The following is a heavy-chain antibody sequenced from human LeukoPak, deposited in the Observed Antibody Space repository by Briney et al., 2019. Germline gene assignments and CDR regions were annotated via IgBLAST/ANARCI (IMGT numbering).Heavy chain of an antibody. D-gene: IGHD3-3*01. CDR3: ARDKHHDFWSGRGYYFDY. CDR1: GGSISGYY. J-gene: IGHJ4*02. CDR2: IYTSGST. V-gene: IGHV4-4*07. Sequence: PSETLSLTCTVSGGSISGYYWSWIRQPAGKGLEWIGRIYTSGSTNYNPSLKSRVTMSVDTSKNQFSLKLSSVTAADTAVYYCARDKHHDFWSGRGYYFDYWGQGTLVTVSS.